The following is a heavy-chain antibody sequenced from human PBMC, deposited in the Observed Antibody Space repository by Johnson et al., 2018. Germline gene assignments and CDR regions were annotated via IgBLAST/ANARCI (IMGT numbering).Heavy chain of an antibody. D-gene: IGHD3-22*01. CDR2: ISYDGSNK. CDR1: GFTFSSYG. Sequence: QVQLVQSGGGVVQPGRSLRLSCAASGFTFSSYGMHWVRQAPGKGLEWVAVISYDGSNKYYADSVKGRFTISRDNSKNTLYLQMNSLSVEDTALYYCAKESGVGYYDSSGYLHVAFDIWGQGTMVTVSS. J-gene: IGHJ3*02. V-gene: IGHV3-30*18. CDR3: AKESGVGYYDSSGYLHVAFDI.